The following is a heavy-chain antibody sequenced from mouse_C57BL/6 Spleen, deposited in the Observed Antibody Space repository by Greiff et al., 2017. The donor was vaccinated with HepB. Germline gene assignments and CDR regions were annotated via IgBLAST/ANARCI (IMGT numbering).Heavy chain of an antibody. J-gene: IGHJ2*01. CDR1: GFTFSSYG. CDR2: ISSGGSYT. Sequence: EVMLVDSGGDLVKPGGSLKLSCAASGFTFSSYGMSWVRQTPDKRLEWVATISSGGSYTYYPDSVKGRFTISRDNANNTLYLQMSSLKSEDTAMYYCARHGDSSGPYYFDYWGQGTTLTVSS. CDR3: ARHGDSSGPYYFDY. V-gene: IGHV5-6*01. D-gene: IGHD3-2*02.